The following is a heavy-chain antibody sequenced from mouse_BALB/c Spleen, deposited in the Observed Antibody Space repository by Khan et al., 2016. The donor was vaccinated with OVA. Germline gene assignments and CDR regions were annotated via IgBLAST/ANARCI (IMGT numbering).Heavy chain of an antibody. Sequence: VQLQQSGTVLARPGASVKMSCKASGYSFTSYWMHWVKQRPGQGLEWIGAIYPGNSDSNYNQKFKGKAKLTAVTSASTANMELSSLTYDDSAVYYCTRWGYWFAYWGQGTLVTVSA. D-gene: IGHD2-2*01. CDR3: TRWGYWFAY. CDR2: IYPGNSDS. CDR1: GYSFTSYW. J-gene: IGHJ3*01. V-gene: IGHV1-5*01.